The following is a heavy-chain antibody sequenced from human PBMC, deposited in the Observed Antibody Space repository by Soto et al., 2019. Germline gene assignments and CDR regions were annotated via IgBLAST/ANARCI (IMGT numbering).Heavy chain of an antibody. Sequence: GESLKISCKGSGYSFTSYWIGWVRQMPGKGLEWMGIIYPGDSDTRYSPSFQGQVTISADKSISTAYLQWSSLKASDTAMYYCARLYYYDSSGSSYYYGMDVWGPGTTVTVSS. CDR1: GYSFTSYW. J-gene: IGHJ6*02. V-gene: IGHV5-51*01. CDR3: ARLYYYDSSGSSYYYGMDV. CDR2: IYPGDSDT. D-gene: IGHD3-22*01.